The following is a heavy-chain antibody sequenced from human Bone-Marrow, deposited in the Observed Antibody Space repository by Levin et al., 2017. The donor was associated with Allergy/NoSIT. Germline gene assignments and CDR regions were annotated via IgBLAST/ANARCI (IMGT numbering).Heavy chain of an antibody. J-gene: IGHJ6*03. Sequence: LSLTCAASGFTLSRYWMHWVRQAPGKGLVWVSHINTDGSSTTYADSVKGRFTISRDNAKNTLYLQINSLRAEDTAVYYCARDPARVPGYSYHMDVWGKGTTVTVSS. CDR3: ARDPARVPGYSYHMDV. CDR2: INTDGSST. CDR1: GFTLSRYW. V-gene: IGHV3-74*01.